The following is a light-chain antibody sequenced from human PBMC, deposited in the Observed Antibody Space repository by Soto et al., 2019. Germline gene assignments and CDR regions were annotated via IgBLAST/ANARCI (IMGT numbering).Light chain of an antibody. CDR1: SSDVGIYNL. CDR2: EDS. Sequence: QSVLTQPASVSGSPGQSITISCTGTSSDVGIYNLVSWYQQHPGKAPKLMIYEDSKRPSGVSNRFSGSKSGNTASLTISGLQAEDEADYYCQSYDSSLSGYVFGTGTKVTVL. CDR3: QSYDSSLSGYV. J-gene: IGLJ1*01. V-gene: IGLV2-14*02.